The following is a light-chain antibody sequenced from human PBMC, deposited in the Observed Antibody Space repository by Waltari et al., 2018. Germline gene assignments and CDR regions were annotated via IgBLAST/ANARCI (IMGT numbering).Light chain of an antibody. CDR1: QSVSNS. J-gene: IGKJ5*01. CDR3: QLRTGWPMT. V-gene: IGKV3-11*01. Sequence: EVVLTQSPVTLSLSPGERATLSCRASQSVSNSLAWYRQKPGQAPSLLIYDASTRAAGIPDRFSGSGSGTDFTLTIISLEPEDFAVYYCQLRTGWPMTFGQGTRLEIK. CDR2: DAS.